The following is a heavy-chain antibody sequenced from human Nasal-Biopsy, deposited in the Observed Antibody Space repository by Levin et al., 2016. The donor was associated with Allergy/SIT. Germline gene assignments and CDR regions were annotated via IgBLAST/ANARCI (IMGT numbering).Heavy chain of an antibody. J-gene: IGHJ6*02. Sequence: ASVKVSCKASGYTFTSYALHWVRQAPGQRPEWMGWINADNGDTEYSQQFQGRVTITRDTSASTAYMELNSLRSEDSAVYYCARERPVWFGELSDPYYYYGLDVWGHGTTVTVSS. V-gene: IGHV1-3*01. CDR3: ARERPVWFGELSDPYYYYGLDV. CDR2: INADNGDT. CDR1: GYTFTSYA. D-gene: IGHD3-10*01.